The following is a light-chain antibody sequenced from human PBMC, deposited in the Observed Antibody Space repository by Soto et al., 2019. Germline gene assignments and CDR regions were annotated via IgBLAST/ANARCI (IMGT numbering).Light chain of an antibody. Sequence: EMVMTQSPDTLSVSPGETATLSCRASHSVGSNLALYQQKPGQAPRLLIYDTSTRATGIPVRFSGSGFGTEFTLTISSLQSEDFAVYFCQQYNNWPRTFGQGTKVDIK. J-gene: IGKJ1*01. V-gene: IGKV3D-15*01. CDR1: HSVGSN. CDR3: QQYNNWPRT. CDR2: DTS.